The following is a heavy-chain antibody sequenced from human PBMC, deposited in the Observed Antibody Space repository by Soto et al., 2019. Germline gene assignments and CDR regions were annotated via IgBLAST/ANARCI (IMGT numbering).Heavy chain of an antibody. Sequence: SETLSLTCTVSGGSISSSSYYWGWIRQPPGKGLEWVGSIYYSGSTYYNPSVKSRVTISVDTTKNQYSLKRSSVTAADTAVYYCARGEYTYYDLWSGYYWFDPWGQGTLVTVSS. V-gene: IGHV4-39*07. J-gene: IGHJ5*02. CDR1: GGSISSSSYY. CDR2: IYYSGST. D-gene: IGHD3-3*01. CDR3: ARGEYTYYDLWSGYYWFDP.